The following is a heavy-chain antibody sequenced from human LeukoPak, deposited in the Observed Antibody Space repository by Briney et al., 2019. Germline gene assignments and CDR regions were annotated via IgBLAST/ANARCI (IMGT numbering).Heavy chain of an antibody. CDR2: IKSKTDGGTT. Sequence: GGSLRLSCAASGFTFINAWMSWVRQAPGKGLEWVGRIKSKTDGGTTDYAAPVKGRFTISRDDSKSTLYLQMNSLRTEDTAVYYCTTIGIAARPGGSVHFDYWGQGTLVTVSS. D-gene: IGHD6-6*01. CDR3: TTIGIAARPGGSVHFDY. CDR1: GFTFINAW. V-gene: IGHV3-15*01. J-gene: IGHJ4*02.